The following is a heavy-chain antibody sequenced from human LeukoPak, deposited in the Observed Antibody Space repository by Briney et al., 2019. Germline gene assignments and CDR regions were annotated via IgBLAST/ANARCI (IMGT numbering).Heavy chain of an antibody. CDR2: SCSSGST. CDR1: GGSISSNC. CDR3: ARHQHQLVTGYDY. D-gene: IGHD6-13*01. J-gene: IGHJ4*02. Sequence: SETLPLTCTVSGGSISSNCWNWIRQPPGKGLQWIGYSCSSGSTNYNPSLMSRVTISVDTSKKQFSLRLISVTAADTAVYYCARHQHQLVTGYDYWGQGTLVTVSS. V-gene: IGHV4-59*08.